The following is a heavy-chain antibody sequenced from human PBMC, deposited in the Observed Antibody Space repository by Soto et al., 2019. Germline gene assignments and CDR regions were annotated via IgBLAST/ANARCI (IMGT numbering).Heavy chain of an antibody. Sequence: PSETLSLTCTVSGGSISSDDYYWSWVRQPPGKGLEWIGHIYYSGSTYYNASLKSRVAISVDTSKNQFFLKLYSVTAADTAVYYCARVDYCTHGVCGSYFDYWGQGTLVTVSS. D-gene: IGHD2-8*01. V-gene: IGHV4-30-4*01. CDR3: ARVDYCTHGVCGSYFDY. CDR2: IYYSGST. CDR1: GGSISSDDYY. J-gene: IGHJ4*02.